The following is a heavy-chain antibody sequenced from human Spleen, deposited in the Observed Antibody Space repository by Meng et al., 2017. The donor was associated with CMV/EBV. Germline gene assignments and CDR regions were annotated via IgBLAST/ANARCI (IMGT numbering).Heavy chain of an antibody. Sequence: SETLSLTCTVSGGSISSYYWSWIRQPAGKGLEWIGRIYTSGNTNYNPSLKSRVSISVDTSKKQFSLKLSSLSAADTAVYYCARGPHPSRRSSSGSYYYGMDVWGQGTTVTVSS. CDR2: IYTSGNT. CDR3: ARGPHPSRRSSSGSYYYGMDV. J-gene: IGHJ6*02. D-gene: IGHD6-6*01. V-gene: IGHV4-4*07. CDR1: GGSISSYY.